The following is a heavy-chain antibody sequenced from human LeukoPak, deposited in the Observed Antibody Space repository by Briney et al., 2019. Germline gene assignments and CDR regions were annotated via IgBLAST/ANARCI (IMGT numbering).Heavy chain of an antibody. CDR2: ITHIGST. Sequence: SETLSLTCAVYGGSFSGYDWSWIRQPPGKGLEWIGEITHIGSTNYNPSLKSRVTISVDTSKNQFSLKLTSVTAADTALYYCARDIVVRGIIRAFDVWGQGRMVTVSS. CDR3: ARDIVVRGIIRAFDV. J-gene: IGHJ3*01. D-gene: IGHD3-10*01. V-gene: IGHV4-34*01. CDR1: GGSFSGYD.